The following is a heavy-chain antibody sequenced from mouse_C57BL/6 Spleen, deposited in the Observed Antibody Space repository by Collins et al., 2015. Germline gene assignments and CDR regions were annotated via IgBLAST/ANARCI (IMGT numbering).Heavy chain of an antibody. CDR3: ARDHPWFAY. CDR2: ISYSGST. V-gene: IGHV3-2*02. Sequence: DVQLQESGPGLVKPSRSLSLTCTVTGYSITSDYAWNWIRQFPGNKLEWMGYISYSGSTSYNPSLKSRISITRDTSKNQFFLQLNSVTTEDTATYYCARDHPWFAYWGQGTLVTVSA. CDR1: GYSITSDYA. J-gene: IGHJ3*01.